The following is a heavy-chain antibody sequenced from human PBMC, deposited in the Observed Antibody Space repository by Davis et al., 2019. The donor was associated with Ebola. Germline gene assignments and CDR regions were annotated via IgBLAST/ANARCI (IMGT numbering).Heavy chain of an antibody. CDR1: GFAFSDYA. J-gene: IGHJ5*02. CDR2: FSVTGLT. Sequence: GGSLRLSCTASGFAFSDYAMSWVRQAPGKGLEWVCDFSVTGLTHYADPVKGRFSISRDISKNTVYLQMNNLRVDDTAVYYCASNAWAGFDPWGQGTLVTV. V-gene: IGHV3-23*01. CDR3: ASNAWAGFDP. D-gene: IGHD1-26*01.